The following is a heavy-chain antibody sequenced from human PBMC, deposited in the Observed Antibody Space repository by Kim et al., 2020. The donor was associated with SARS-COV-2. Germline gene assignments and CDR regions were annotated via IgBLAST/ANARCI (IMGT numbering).Heavy chain of an antibody. CDR1: GYRFTSHG. V-gene: IGHV1-18*01. D-gene: IGHD3-16*02. J-gene: IGHJ4*02. CDR3: TRDVIVLVPAPTFEY. CDR2: VSTYNGHT. Sequence: ASVKVSCKASGYRFTSHGFSWVRQAPGQGLEWMGWVSTYNGHTKYAQRFQGRVSMTTDTSTSTAYMELRSLRSDDTAVYFCTRDVIVLVPAPTFEYWGQGTLVTVSS.